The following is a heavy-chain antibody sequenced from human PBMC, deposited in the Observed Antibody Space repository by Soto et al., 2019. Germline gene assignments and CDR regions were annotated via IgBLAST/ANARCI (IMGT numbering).Heavy chain of an antibody. CDR1: GGSFNDFY. Sequence: QVQLQQWGAGLLKPSETLSRTCAVYGGSFNDFYWSWFRQPPGKGLEWIGEINQSGSTKYNPSLRSRLPISIDTSKKQFSLKLNSVTAADSAMYYCARGIAVGGKGGWFDPWGQGTLVTVSS. V-gene: IGHV4-34*01. CDR2: INQSGST. CDR3: ARGIAVGGKGGWFDP. J-gene: IGHJ5*02. D-gene: IGHD6-19*01.